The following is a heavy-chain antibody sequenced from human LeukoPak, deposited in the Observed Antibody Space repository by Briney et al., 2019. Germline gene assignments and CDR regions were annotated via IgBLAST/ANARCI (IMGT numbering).Heavy chain of an antibody. Sequence: GGSLRLSCAASGFTFSSFAMHWVPQAPGKGLGHISAISSDGTTTHYTNSVKGRFNISRDNSKTTLYLQMGSARADDMAVYYSARSLGATAYWGQGTLVTVSS. CDR2: ISSDGTTT. V-gene: IGHV3-64*01. CDR1: GFTFSSFA. CDR3: ARSLGATAY. J-gene: IGHJ4*02. D-gene: IGHD1-26*01.